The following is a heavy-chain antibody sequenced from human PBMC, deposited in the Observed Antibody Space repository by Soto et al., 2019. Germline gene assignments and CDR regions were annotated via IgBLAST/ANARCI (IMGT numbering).Heavy chain of an antibody. Sequence: GASVKVSCKASGGTFSSYAISWVRQAPGQGLEWMGGIIPIFGTANYAQKFRGRVTITADKSTSTAYMELSSLRSEDTAVYYCARVDYDSSGYYYAPFDYWGQGTLVTVSS. CDR2: IIPIFGTA. V-gene: IGHV1-69*06. CDR3: ARVDYDSSGYYYAPFDY. D-gene: IGHD3-22*01. CDR1: GGTFSSYA. J-gene: IGHJ4*02.